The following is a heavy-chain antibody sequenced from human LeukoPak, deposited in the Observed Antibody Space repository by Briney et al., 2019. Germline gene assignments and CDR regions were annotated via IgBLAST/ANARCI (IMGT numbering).Heavy chain of an antibody. D-gene: IGHD1-26*01. CDR3: ARLGRGGATPDY. J-gene: IGHJ4*02. Sequence: PSETLSLNSTGYTFTSNSYYWSWIRKPQGKGLEWIGFIYTSGSTNWNPSLKSGVTISVDTSKNQFSLKLSSVTAADTAVYYCARLGRGGATPDYWGQGTLVTVSS. CDR2: IYTSGST. CDR1: TFTSNSYY. V-gene: IGHV4-4*09.